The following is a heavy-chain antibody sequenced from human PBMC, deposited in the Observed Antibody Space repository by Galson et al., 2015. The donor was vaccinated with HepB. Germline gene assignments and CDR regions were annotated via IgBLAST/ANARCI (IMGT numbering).Heavy chain of an antibody. V-gene: IGHV1-58*01. J-gene: IGHJ4*02. CDR1: GFTFTSSA. CDR3: AAVGGYSGYDSDY. Sequence: SVKVSCKASGFTFTSSAVQWVRQARGQRLEWIGWIVVGSGNTNYAQKFQERVTITRDMSTSTAYMELSSLRSEDTAVYYCAAVGGYSGYDSDYWGQGTLVTVSS. CDR2: IVVGSGNT. D-gene: IGHD5-12*01.